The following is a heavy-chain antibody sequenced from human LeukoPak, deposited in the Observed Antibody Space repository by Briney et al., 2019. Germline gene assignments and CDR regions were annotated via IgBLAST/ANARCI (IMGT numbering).Heavy chain of an antibody. D-gene: IGHD5-12*01. CDR2: FDPEDGET. V-gene: IGHV1-24*01. CDR3: ATYSGYDFDAFDI. J-gene: IGHJ3*02. Sequence: ASVKVSCKVSGYTLTELSMHWVRQAPGKGLEWMGGFDPEDGETIYAQKFQGRVTTTEDTSTVTAYMELSSLRSEDTAVYYCATYSGYDFDAFDIWGQGTMVTVSS. CDR1: GYTLTELS.